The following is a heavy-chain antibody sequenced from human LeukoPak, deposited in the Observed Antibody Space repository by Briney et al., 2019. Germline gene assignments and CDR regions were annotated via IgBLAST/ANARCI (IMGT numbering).Heavy chain of an antibody. J-gene: IGHJ6*03. CDR1: GGSFSGYY. V-gene: IGHV4-34*01. CDR3: ARGHYYYNSGSYYYMDV. CDR2: INHSGST. Sequence: SETLSLTCAVYGGSFSGYYWSWIRQPPGKGLEWIGEINHSGSTNYNPSLKSRVRMSVDTSKNQFSLKLSSVTAADTAVYYCARGHYYYNSGSYYYMDVWGKGTTVTISS. D-gene: IGHD3-10*01.